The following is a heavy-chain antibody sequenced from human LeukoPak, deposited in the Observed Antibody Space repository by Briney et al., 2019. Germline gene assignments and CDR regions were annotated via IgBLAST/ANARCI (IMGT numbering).Heavy chain of an antibody. V-gene: IGHV3-23*01. D-gene: IGHD2-2*02. CDR1: GFTFSSYW. CDR3: AKSRSSSVSCYNY. J-gene: IGHJ4*02. CDR2: ISGSGDST. Sequence: PGGSLRLSCAASGFTFSSYWMSWVRQAPGKGLEWVSGISGSGDSTFYADSVKGRFTISRDNSKNTLDLQMNSLRAEDTAVYYCAKSRSSSVSCYNYWGQGTLVTVSS.